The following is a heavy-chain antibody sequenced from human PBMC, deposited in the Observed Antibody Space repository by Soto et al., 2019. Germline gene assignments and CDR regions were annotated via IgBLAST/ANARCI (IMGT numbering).Heavy chain of an antibody. Sequence: SVKVSCKASGGTFSSYAISWVRQAPLQGLEWMGCLIPIFGKEHSAQKFQGRVTITADKSTSTAYMELSSLRSEDTALYYCARTGAGGMDVWGQGTTVTVS. D-gene: IGHD3-10*01. V-gene: IGHV1-69*06. CDR2: LIPIFGKE. J-gene: IGHJ6*02. CDR1: GGTFSSYA. CDR3: ARTGAGGMDV.